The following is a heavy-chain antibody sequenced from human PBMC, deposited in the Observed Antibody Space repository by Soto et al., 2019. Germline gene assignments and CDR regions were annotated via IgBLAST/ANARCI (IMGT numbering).Heavy chain of an antibody. Sequence: GGSLRLSCTASGFTFGDYAMSWFRKAPGKGLGWVGFIRSKAYGGTTEYAASVKGRFTISRDDSKSIAYLQMNSLKTEDTAVYYCTARVTIFGVAPTPWFDPWGQGTLVTVSS. V-gene: IGHV3-49*03. J-gene: IGHJ5*02. CDR2: IRSKAYGGTT. CDR1: GFTFGDYA. CDR3: TARVTIFGVAPTPWFDP. D-gene: IGHD3-3*01.